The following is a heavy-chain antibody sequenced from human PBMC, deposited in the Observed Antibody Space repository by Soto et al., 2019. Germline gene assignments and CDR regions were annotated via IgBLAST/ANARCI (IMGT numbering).Heavy chain of an antibody. J-gene: IGHJ4*02. CDR3: ARAPRCSGYDPIFDY. V-gene: IGHV1-18*01. CDR1: GYTFTSYG. D-gene: IGHD5-12*01. Sequence: ASVKVSCKASGYTFTSYGISWVRQAPGQGLEWMGWISAYNGNTNYAQRLQGRVTMTTDTSTSTAYMELRSLRSDDTAVYYCARAPRCSGYDPIFDYWGQGTLVTVSS. CDR2: ISAYNGNT.